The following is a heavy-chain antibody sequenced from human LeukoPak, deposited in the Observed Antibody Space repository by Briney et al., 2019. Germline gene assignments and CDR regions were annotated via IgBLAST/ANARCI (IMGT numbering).Heavy chain of an antibody. J-gene: IGHJ4*02. CDR2: INPSGGST. D-gene: IGHD6-19*01. Sequence: ASVKVSCKASGYTFTSYYMHWVRQAPGQGLEWMGIINPSGGSTSYAQKFQGRVTMTRDTSTSTVYMELSSLRSDDTAVYYCARVDSSGFGLDHWGQGTLVTVSS. CDR3: ARVDSSGFGLDH. CDR1: GYTFTSYY. V-gene: IGHV1-46*01.